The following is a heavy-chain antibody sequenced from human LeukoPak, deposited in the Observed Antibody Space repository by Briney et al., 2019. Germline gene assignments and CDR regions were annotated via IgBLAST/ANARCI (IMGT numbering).Heavy chain of an antibody. D-gene: IGHD5-24*01. V-gene: IGHV3-15*01. CDR3: TTVVGYNYMAYFDY. CDR2: IKSKTDGGTT. Sequence: GGSLRLSCAASGFTFSSYAMSWVRQAPGKGLEWVGRIKSKTDGGTTDYAAPVKGRFTISRDDSKNTLYLQMNSLKTEDTAVYYCTTVVGYNYMAYFDYWGQGTLVTVSS. J-gene: IGHJ4*02. CDR1: GFTFSSYA.